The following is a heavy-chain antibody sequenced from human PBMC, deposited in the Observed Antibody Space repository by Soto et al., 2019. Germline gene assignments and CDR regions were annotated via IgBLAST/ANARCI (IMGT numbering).Heavy chain of an antibody. CDR3: XXXXXXXXXXXXXXXXXFDP. CDR1: GFTFSSYG. J-gene: IGHJ5*02. V-gene: IGHV3-33*01. CDR2: XXYDGSNK. Sequence: QVQLVESGGGVVQPGRSLRLSCAASGFTFSSYGMHWVRQAPGXXXXXXXXXXYDGSNKYYADSVKGRFTISXDNSXXXXXXXXXXXXXXXXXXXXXXXXXXXXXXXXXXXXXXFDPWGQGTLVTVSS.